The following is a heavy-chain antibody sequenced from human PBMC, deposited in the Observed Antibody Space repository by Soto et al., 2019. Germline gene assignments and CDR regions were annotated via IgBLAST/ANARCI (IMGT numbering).Heavy chain of an antibody. J-gene: IGHJ4*02. V-gene: IGHV4-59*01. D-gene: IGHD6-19*01. CDR3: ARDPGRALAVD. CDR2: TYLGGSI. Sequence: PSETLSLTCSVSGASISSYYYTWIRQTPGKGLEWIGYTYLGGSINYNPSFKSRVIITVDTSKNHFSVRLSSVTAADTAVYYCARDPGRALAVDWGEGTLVTVSS. CDR1: GASISSYY.